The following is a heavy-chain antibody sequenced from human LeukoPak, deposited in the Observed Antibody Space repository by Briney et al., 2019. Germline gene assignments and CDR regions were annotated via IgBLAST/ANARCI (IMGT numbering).Heavy chain of an antibody. CDR2: IGTAGDT. Sequence: GGSLRLSCAASGFTFSSYDMHWVRQATGKGLEWVSAIGTAGDTYYPGSVKGRFTISRENAKNSLYLQMNSLRAEDTAVYYCARGPYYDILTGYFGFGGYYMDVWGKGTTVTISS. J-gene: IGHJ6*03. D-gene: IGHD3-9*01. CDR1: GFTFSSYD. CDR3: ARGPYYDILTGYFGFGGYYMDV. V-gene: IGHV3-13*01.